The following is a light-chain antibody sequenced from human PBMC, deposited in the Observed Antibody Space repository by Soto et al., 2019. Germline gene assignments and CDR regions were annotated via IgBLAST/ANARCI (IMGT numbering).Light chain of an antibody. Sequence: DIQLTQSPSFLSASVGDRVTITCRASQGISSYLAWYQHTPGKAPKLLIYASSTLQSGVPSRFSGSGSGTEFTLTISSLQPDDFATYYCQQLNTFPVTFGQGTRLDI. CDR3: QQLNTFPVT. CDR2: ASS. J-gene: IGKJ5*01. V-gene: IGKV1-9*01. CDR1: QGISSY.